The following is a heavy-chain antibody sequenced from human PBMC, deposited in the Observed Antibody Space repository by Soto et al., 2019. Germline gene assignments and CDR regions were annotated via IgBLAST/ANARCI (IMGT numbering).Heavy chain of an antibody. CDR3: ANFPSCSSSPCLDY. CDR1: EFSVSKYS. D-gene: IGHD2-15*01. V-gene: IGHV3-21*06. J-gene: IGHJ4*02. CDR2: INDRSTYI. Sequence: PGGSLRLCCTSCEFSVSKYSMNWFRQAPGKGLEWVASINDRSTYIFYADSVKGRFTISRDNAINSLYLQMKSLRPDDTAVYYCANFPSCSSSPCLDYWGRGTLVTVSS.